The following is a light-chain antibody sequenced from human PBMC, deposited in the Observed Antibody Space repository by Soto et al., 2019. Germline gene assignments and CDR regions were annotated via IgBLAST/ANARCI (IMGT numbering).Light chain of an antibody. CDR1: QSVSSSY. V-gene: IGKV3-20*01. CDR3: QQYGGSPPGLT. Sequence: EIVLTQSPGTLSLSPGERAILSCRASQSVSSSYLAWYQQKPGQAPRLLIYGASNRATGIPDTFSGSGSGTDFTLIISRLEPEDFAVYYCQQYGGSPPGLTFGGGTRVEIK. CDR2: GAS. J-gene: IGKJ4*01.